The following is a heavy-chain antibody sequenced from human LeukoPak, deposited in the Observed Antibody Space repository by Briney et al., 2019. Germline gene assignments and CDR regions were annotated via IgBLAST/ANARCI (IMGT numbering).Heavy chain of an antibody. Sequence: QAGGSLRLSCAASGFTFSSYARSWVRQAPGKGLEWVANIKQDGSEKYYVDSVKGRFTISRDNAKNSLHLQMNSLRAEDTAVYYCARGSYSSGWYANYYFDYWGQGTLVTVSS. J-gene: IGHJ4*02. CDR1: GFTFSSYA. CDR2: IKQDGSEK. D-gene: IGHD6-19*01. V-gene: IGHV3-7*01. CDR3: ARGSYSSGWYANYYFDY.